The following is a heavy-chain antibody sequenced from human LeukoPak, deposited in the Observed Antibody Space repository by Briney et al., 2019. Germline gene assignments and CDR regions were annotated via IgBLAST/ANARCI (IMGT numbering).Heavy chain of an antibody. CDR2: IRRKAYGGTT. D-gene: IGHD4-17*01. Sequence: GGPLRLTPRDSGLSRVEYAWSWVWPPPGKELEWVGFIRRKAYGGTTEYAASVKGRFTISRDDSKSIAYLQMNSLKTEDTAVYYCTRTDDYGDRFDYWGQGTLVTVSS. J-gene: IGHJ4*02. CDR3: TRTDDYGDRFDY. V-gene: IGHV3-49*04. CDR1: GLSRVEYA.